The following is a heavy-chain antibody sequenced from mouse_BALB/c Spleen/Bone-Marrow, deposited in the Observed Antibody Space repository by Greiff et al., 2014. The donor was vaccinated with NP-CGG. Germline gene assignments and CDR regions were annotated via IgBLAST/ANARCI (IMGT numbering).Heavy chain of an antibody. V-gene: IGHV1-74*04. D-gene: IGHD2-4*01. CDR1: GYTFTSYW. CDR3: ARGRDYDVFSY. Sequence: LVESGAELVRPGASVKLSCKASGYTFTSYWMNWVKQRPEQGLEWIGRIDPYDSETHYNQKFKDKAISTVDKSSSTAYMQLSSLTSEDSAVYYCARGRDYDVFSYWGQGTLVTASA. J-gene: IGHJ3*01. CDR2: IDPYDSET.